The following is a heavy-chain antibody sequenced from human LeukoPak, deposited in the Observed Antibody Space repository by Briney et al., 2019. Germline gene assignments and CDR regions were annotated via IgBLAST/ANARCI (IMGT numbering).Heavy chain of an antibody. CDR3: ARVPYDSNGARNWFDP. J-gene: IGHJ5*02. V-gene: IGHV4-61*01. D-gene: IGHD3-22*01. CDR1: GDSVSSGRYY. Sequence: SETLSLTCTLSGDSVSSGRYYWNWIRQPPGKGLEWIGYIFYSGSTNYNPSLKSRVSISIDTSKNQFSLKLSSVTAADTAVYYCARVPYDSNGARNWFDPWGQGTPVTVS. CDR2: IFYSGST.